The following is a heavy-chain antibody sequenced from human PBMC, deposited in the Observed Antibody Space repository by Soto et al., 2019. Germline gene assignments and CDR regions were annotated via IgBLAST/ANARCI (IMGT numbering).Heavy chain of an antibody. Sequence: QVQLQESGPGLVKPSETLSLACTVSGGSISSYYWSWIRQPPGKGLEWIGNIYYSGTSNYNPSLKSRVTISVDTSKNQFSLDLSSVTAADTAVYYCVRGSGWYYLWGQGTLVTVSS. J-gene: IGHJ5*02. CDR3: VRGSGWYYL. CDR2: IYYSGTS. D-gene: IGHD6-19*01. V-gene: IGHV4-59*01. CDR1: GGSISSYY.